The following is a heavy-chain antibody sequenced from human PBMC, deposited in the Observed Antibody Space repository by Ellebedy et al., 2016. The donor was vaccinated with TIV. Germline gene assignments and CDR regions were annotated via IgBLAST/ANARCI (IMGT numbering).Heavy chain of an antibody. CDR1: GFTFSSYA. D-gene: IGHD2-2*01. Sequence: GGSLRLSCAASGFTFSSYAMSWVRQAPGKGLEWVSGISGSGGSTYYAESVKGRFSISRDNSKNTLYLQMNSLRVEDTAVYYCANMDCSSNSRYLWGIHWGQGTLVTVSS. CDR2: ISGSGGST. V-gene: IGHV3-23*01. CDR3: ANMDCSSNSRYLWGIH. J-gene: IGHJ4*02.